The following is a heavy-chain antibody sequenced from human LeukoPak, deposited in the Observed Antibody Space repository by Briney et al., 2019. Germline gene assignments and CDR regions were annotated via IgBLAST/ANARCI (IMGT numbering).Heavy chain of an antibody. CDR1: GGSISSRSYY. V-gene: IGHV4-39*02. D-gene: IGHD2-2*01. CDR3: ARDQCSSTSCYGTSPFDY. J-gene: IGHJ4*02. Sequence: SETLSLTCTVCGGSISSRSYYWGWLRQPPGKGLEWIASIFYSGSTYHNPSLKSRVTISVDTSKSQFSLKLSSVTAPDTAVYYCARDQCSSTSCYGTSPFDYWGQGTLVTVSS. CDR2: IFYSGST.